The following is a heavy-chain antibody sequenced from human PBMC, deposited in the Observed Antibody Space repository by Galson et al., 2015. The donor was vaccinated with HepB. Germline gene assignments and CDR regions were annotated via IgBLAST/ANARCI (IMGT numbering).Heavy chain of an antibody. CDR2: IIPILGIA. CDR3: ARGHRHSSGYYGAFDI. Sequence: SVKVSCKASGGTFSSYAISWVRQAPGQGLEWMGGIIPILGIANYAQKFQGRVTITADKSTSTAYMELSSLRSEDTAVYYCARGHRHSSGYYGAFDIWGKGTTVTVSS. D-gene: IGHD3-22*01. J-gene: IGHJ6*04. CDR1: GGTFSSYA. V-gene: IGHV1-69*10.